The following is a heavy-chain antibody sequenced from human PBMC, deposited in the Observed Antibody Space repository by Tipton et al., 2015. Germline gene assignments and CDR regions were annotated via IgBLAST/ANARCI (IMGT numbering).Heavy chain of an antibody. V-gene: IGHV4-31*03. CDR1: YGSISTVGYY. CDR3: ARDGVRASCGRDCFSSYFDY. CDR2: IDYSGGT. Sequence: TLSLTCTVTYGSISTVGYYWTWIRQHPGKGLEWIGNIDYSGGTNSNPSLRSRVAMSVDTSMNQFSLRLSSVTAADTAVYYCARDGVRASCGRDCFSSYFDYWGQGTLVTVSS. D-gene: IGHD2-21*02. J-gene: IGHJ4*02.